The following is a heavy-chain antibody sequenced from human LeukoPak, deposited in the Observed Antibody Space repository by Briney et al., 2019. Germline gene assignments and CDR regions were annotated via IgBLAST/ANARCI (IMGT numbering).Heavy chain of an antibody. J-gene: IGHJ6*04. Sequence: PGGSLRLSCAASGFTFSSYAKSWVRQAPGKGLEWVSAISGSGGSTYYADSVKGRFTISRDNSKNTLYLQMNSLRAEDTAVYYCAKVDGDFDWLLTDYYYGMDVWGKGTTVTVSS. CDR3: AKVDGDFDWLLTDYYYGMDV. CDR1: GFTFSSYA. V-gene: IGHV3-23*01. CDR2: ISGSGGST. D-gene: IGHD3-9*01.